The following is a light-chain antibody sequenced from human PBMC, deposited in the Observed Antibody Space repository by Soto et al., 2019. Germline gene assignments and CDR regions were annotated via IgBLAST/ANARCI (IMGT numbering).Light chain of an antibody. CDR1: SSNLGSRA. V-gene: IGLV1-44*01. CDR2: ANS. J-gene: IGLJ3*02. CDR3: AAWDDILKGWV. Sequence: QSVLTQPPSASGTPGQRVTISCSGSSSNLGSRAVSWYQQVPGTAPKLLIYANSQRPSGVPDRFSASKSGTSASLAISGLRSEDETDYYCAAWDDILKGWVFGGGTKLTVL.